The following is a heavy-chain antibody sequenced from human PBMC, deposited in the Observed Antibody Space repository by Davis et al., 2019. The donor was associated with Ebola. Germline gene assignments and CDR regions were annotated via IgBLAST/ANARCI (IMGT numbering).Heavy chain of an antibody. J-gene: IGHJ3*02. Sequence: GESLKISCAASGFTFSSYWMTWVRQAPGRGLEWVANIKSDGSEKSYVDSVKGRFTISRDNAKNSLYLQMNSLRVEDTAVYYCARDLDYREGGGDFDAFDMWGQGTMVTVSS. CDR1: GFTFSSYW. CDR2: IKSDGSEK. D-gene: IGHD2-21*02. V-gene: IGHV3-7*01. CDR3: ARDLDYREGGGDFDAFDM.